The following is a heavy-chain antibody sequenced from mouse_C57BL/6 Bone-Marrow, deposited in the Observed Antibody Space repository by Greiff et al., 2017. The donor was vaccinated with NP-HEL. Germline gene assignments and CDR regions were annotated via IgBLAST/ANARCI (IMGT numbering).Heavy chain of an antibody. CDR3: ATYDYDFDY. CDR2: IDPSDSYT. Sequence: QVQLQQSGAELVKPGASVKLSCKASGYTFTSYWMQWVKQRPGQGLEWIGEIDPSDSYTNYNQKFKGKATLTVDTSSSTAYMQLSSLTSEDSAVYYCATYDYDFDYWGQGTTLTVSS. J-gene: IGHJ2*01. V-gene: IGHV1-50*01. CDR1: GYTFTSYW. D-gene: IGHD2-4*01.